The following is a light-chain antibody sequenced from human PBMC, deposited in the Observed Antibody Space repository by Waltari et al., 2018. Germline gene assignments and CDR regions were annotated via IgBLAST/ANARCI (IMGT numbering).Light chain of an antibody. V-gene: IGLV4-69*01. CDR3: QTWGTGFVV. Sequence: QLALTQSPSASASLGASVKLTCTLSSGHSDYSIAWHQQQPEKGPRYLMKLDSDGSHTMVDGFPHRFSGSSSGAERYLTISSLQYGDEADYYCQTWGTGFVVFGGGTKLTVL. CDR2: LDSDGSH. J-gene: IGLJ2*01. CDR1: SGHSDYS.